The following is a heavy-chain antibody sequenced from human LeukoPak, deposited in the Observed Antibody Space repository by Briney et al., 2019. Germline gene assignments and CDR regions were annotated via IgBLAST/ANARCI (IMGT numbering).Heavy chain of an antibody. J-gene: IGHJ5*01. CDR2: IYDDGNT. CDR3: ARMFGYCTSIGCFPGIVSKKFDS. V-gene: IGHV3-53*01. Sequence: GGSLRLSCAASGITVNSNYMSWVRQAPGKGLEWVSVIYDDGNTYYSDAVRGRCTISRDISKNTVSLQMDSLRAEDTAVYYCARMFGYCTSIGCFPGIVSKKFDSWGQGTVVTVSS. D-gene: IGHD2-2*03. CDR1: GITVNSNY.